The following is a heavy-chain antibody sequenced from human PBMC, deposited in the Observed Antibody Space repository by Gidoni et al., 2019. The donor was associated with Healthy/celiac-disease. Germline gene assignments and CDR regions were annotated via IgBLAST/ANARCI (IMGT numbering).Heavy chain of an antibody. CDR3: ATGGTMIVVAPWH. Sequence: EVQLVESGGGLVQPGRSLILSCAASGFTFDDYAMHLVRQAPGKGLGWVSCISWNSGSIGYADSVKGRFTISRDNAKNSLYLQMNSLRAEDTALYYCATGGTMIVVAPWHWGQGTLVTVSS. J-gene: IGHJ1*01. V-gene: IGHV3-9*01. D-gene: IGHD3-22*01. CDR1: GFTFDDYA. CDR2: ISWNSGSI.